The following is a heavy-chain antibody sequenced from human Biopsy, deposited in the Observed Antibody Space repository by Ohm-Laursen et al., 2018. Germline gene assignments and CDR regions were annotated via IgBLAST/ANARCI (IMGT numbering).Heavy chain of an antibody. Sequence: SLRLCCAASGFTDYHNYMTWVRQAPGKGLEWVSLIYSGGDTRYEVSVKGRFTISRDSSQHTLYSQMNSQRAEDTAVYYCARGSSGVATIGRGQGTLVTVSS. V-gene: IGHV3-66*01. D-gene: IGHD5-24*01. J-gene: IGHJ4*02. CDR2: IYSGGDT. CDR1: GFTDYHNY. CDR3: ARGSSGVATIG.